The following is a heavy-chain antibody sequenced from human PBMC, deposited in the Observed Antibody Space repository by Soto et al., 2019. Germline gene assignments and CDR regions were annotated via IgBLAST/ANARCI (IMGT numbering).Heavy chain of an antibody. CDR1: GFSLTTYGVG. Sequence: QITLKESGPALVKPTQTLTLTCTFSGFSLTTYGVGVGWIRQPPGKSLEWLALIFWNDDERYSPSLKSRLTSTKDNSKNQVVFTMNNMDPVDTATYFCVNTGYSYDPFAYWGRGTLVTVSS. V-gene: IGHV2-5*01. D-gene: IGHD5-18*01. CDR2: IFWNDDE. CDR3: VNTGYSYDPFAY. J-gene: IGHJ4*02.